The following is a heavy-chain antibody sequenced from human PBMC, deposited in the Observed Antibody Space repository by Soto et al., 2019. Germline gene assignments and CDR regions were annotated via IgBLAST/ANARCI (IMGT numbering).Heavy chain of an antibody. CDR2: IYYSGST. D-gene: IGHD2-8*01. CDR3: AREVRGCTNGVCYAFDY. V-gene: IGHV4-31*03. J-gene: IGHJ4*02. CDR1: GGSISSGGYY. Sequence: SETLSLTCTVSGGSISSGGYYWSWIRQHPGKGLEWIGYIYYSGSTYYNPSLKSRVTISVDTSKNQFSLKLSSVTAADTAVYYCAREVRGCTNGVCYAFDYWGQGTLVTVSS.